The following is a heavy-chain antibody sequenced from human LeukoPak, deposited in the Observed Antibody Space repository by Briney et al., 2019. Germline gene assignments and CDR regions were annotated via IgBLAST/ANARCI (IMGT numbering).Heavy chain of an antibody. V-gene: IGHV4-39*01. CDR1: GVSISSSTYY. CDR3: AKTYGYNPFDY. J-gene: IGHJ4*02. D-gene: IGHD5-24*01. Sequence: SETLSLTCTVSGVSISSSTYYCGWVRQPPGKGLEWIGNIYYSGSTYYNPSLKSRVTISVDTSKNQFSLKLSSVTAADTAVYYCAKTYGYNPFDYWGQGTLVTVSS. CDR2: IYYSGST.